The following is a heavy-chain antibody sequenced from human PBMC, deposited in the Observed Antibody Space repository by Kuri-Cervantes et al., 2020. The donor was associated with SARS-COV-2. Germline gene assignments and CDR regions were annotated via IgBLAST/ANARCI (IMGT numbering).Heavy chain of an antibody. J-gene: IGHJ5*02. Sequence: GGSLRLSCAASGFTFSNSWMSWVRQAPGKGLEWVANIKYDVSEKYYVDSVKGRFIISRDNAKNSVYLQMNSLRDADTAVYYCTRGGYTSALSRQNWFDPWGQGTLVTVSS. CDR3: TRGGYTSALSRQNWFDP. V-gene: IGHV3-7*03. CDR1: GFTFSNSW. D-gene: IGHD6-19*01. CDR2: IKYDVSEK.